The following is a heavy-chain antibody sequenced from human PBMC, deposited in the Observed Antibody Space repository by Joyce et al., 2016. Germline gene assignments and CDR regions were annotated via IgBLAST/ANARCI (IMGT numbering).Heavy chain of an antibody. Sequence: HLQESGPGLVKPSETLSLTCTISGDSFSDTSYYWTWIRQPPGKGLEWLGFIYNSETTHYDPSLGGRLSISAGAAKKQFSLRLTSVTSADTAVYYCATSLPSRVGGFQFFGTDVWGQGTTVIVS. D-gene: IGHD3-10*01. J-gene: IGHJ6*02. CDR3: ATSLPSRVGGFQFFGTDV. CDR1: GDSFSDTSYY. CDR2: IYNSETT. V-gene: IGHV4-61*01.